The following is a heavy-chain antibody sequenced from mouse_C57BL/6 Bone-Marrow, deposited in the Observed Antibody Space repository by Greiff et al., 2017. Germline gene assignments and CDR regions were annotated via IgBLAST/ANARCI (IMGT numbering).Heavy chain of an antibody. D-gene: IGHD1-1*01. Sequence: QVQLQQPGAELVKPGASVKLSCKASGYTFTSYWMHWVKQRPGRGLEWIGRIDPNSGGTKYNEKFKSKATLTVDKPSSTAYMQLSSLTSEDSAVYYCAGITTVVAKTPYYFDYWGQGTTLTVSS. V-gene: IGHV1-72*01. J-gene: IGHJ2*01. CDR3: AGITTVVAKTPYYFDY. CDR1: GYTFTSYW. CDR2: IDPNSGGT.